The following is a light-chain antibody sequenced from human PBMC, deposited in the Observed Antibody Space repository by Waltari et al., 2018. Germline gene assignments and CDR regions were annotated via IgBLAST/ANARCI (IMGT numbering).Light chain of an antibody. J-gene: IGLJ2*01. CDR3: QVWDRNSAVV. CDR1: DILSTS. V-gene: IGLV3-21*03. CDR2: DDS. Sequence: SYVLTQPPSVSVAPGRTASITCGGNDILSTSVHWYQQRPGQAPVLVVYDDSGRPSGIPERFSGSNSANTATLTIRRVEAGDEADYYCQVWDRNSAVVFGGGTKLTVL.